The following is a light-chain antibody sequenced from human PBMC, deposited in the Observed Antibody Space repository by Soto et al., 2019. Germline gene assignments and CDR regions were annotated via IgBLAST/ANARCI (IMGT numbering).Light chain of an antibody. J-gene: IGKJ1*01. CDR3: QQHGSSAWT. Sequence: EIVLTQSPGTLSLSPGESAALSCRASQSVTSGYLVWYPQKPGQAPRLLIYAISSRATAIPDRFSGSGSGTDFTLTITRLEPEDSAVYYCQQHGSSAWTFGQGTMVEVK. CDR2: AIS. V-gene: IGKV3-20*01. CDR1: QSVTSGY.